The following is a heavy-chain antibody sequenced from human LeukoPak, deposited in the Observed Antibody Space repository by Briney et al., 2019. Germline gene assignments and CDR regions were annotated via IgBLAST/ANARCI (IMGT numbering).Heavy chain of an antibody. CDR1: GFTFSSYG. CDR3: ARDTGYWSESSGYFDY. V-gene: IGHV3-30*03. CDR2: ISYDGSNK. J-gene: IGHJ4*02. Sequence: GRSLRLSCAASGFTFSSYGMHWVRHAPGKGLEWVAVISYDGSNKYYADSVKCRFTISRDNSKNTLYLQMNSLRAEDTAVYYCARDTGYWSESSGYFDYWGQGTLVTVSS. D-gene: IGHD3-22*01.